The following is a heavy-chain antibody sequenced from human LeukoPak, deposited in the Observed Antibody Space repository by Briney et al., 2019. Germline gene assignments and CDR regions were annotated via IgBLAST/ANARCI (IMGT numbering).Heavy chain of an antibody. CDR2: ISWNSATI. V-gene: IGHV3-9*01. D-gene: IGHD6-19*01. CDR1: GFTFDDYA. CDR3: ARDKQGSFIY. Sequence: GGSLRLSCAVSGFTFDDYAMHWVRQAPGKGLEWVSGISWNSATIAYADSVKGRFTISRDNARNSLSLQMNSLRAEDTAVFYCARDKQGSFIYWGQGTLVTVSS. J-gene: IGHJ4*02.